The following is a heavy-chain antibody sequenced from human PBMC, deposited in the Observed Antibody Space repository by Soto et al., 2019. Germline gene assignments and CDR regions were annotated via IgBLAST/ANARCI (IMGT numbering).Heavy chain of an antibody. J-gene: IGHJ4*02. CDR1: GFTFTSSA. CDR2: IVVGSGNT. Sequence: ASVKVSCRAYGFTFTSSAVQRVRQARGQRLEWIGWIVVGSGNTNYAQRFQERVTITRDMSTSTAYMELSSLRSEDTAVYYCAADPYYYDSSNYYSFDYWGQGTLVTVSS. D-gene: IGHD3-22*01. V-gene: IGHV1-58*01. CDR3: AADPYYYDSSNYYSFDY.